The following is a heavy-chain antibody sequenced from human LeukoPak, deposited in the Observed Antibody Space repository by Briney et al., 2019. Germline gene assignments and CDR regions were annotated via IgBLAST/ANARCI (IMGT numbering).Heavy chain of an antibody. CDR3: ARVNYYDSSGYYRQDY. J-gene: IGHJ4*02. CDR1: GFTFSSYG. CDR2: IRYDGSNK. V-gene: IGHV3-30*02. Sequence: GGSLRLSCAASGFTFSSYGMHWVRQAPGKGLEWVAFIRYDGSNKYYADSVKGRFTISRDNSKNTLYLQMNSLRAEDTAVYYCARVNYYDSSGYYRQDYWGQGTLVTVSS. D-gene: IGHD3-22*01.